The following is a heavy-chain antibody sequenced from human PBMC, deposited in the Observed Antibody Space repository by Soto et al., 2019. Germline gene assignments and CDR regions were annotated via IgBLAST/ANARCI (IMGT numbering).Heavy chain of an antibody. V-gene: IGHV1-3*01. J-gene: IGHJ6*02. D-gene: IGHD2-2*03. CDR1: GYTFTSYA. CDR2: INAGNGNT. Sequence: ASVKVSCKASGYTFTSYAMHWVRQAPGQRLEWMGWINAGNGNTKYSQKFQGRVTITRDTSASTAYMELSSLRSEDTAVYYCARGGYCSSTSCYYYGMDVWGQGTTVTVSS. CDR3: ARGGYCSSTSCYYYGMDV.